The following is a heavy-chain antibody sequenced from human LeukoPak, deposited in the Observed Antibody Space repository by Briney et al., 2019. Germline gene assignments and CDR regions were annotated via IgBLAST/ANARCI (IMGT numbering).Heavy chain of an antibody. V-gene: IGHV1-8*01. J-gene: IGHJ6*03. CDR3: ARPQAPYYYYYYYMDV. CDR1: GYTFTSYD. CDR2: MNPNSGNT. Sequence: ASVKVSCKASGYTFTSYDINWVRQATGQGLEWMVWMNPNSGNTGYAQKFQGRVTMTRNTSISTAYMELSSLRSEDTAVYYCARPQAPYYYYYYYMDVWGKGTTVTVSS.